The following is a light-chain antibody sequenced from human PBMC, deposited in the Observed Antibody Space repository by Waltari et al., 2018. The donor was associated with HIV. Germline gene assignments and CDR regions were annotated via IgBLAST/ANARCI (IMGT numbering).Light chain of an antibody. CDR1: QSISGA. CDR3: QQGSGWPPAFS. Sequence: EVPLTQSPATLSLSPGESATLSCRASQSISGAVAWYQQKPGQAPRPLIYDASRRYTGIPVRFRGSGSGTDFTLTISSLEPEDFAIYYCQQGSGWPPAFSFGGGTRVDIK. J-gene: IGKJ4*01. CDR2: DAS. V-gene: IGKV3-11*01.